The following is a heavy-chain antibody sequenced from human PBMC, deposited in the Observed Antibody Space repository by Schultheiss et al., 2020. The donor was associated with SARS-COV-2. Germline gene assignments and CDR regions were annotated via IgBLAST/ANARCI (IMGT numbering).Heavy chain of an antibody. CDR1: GGSISSSSYY. D-gene: IGHD3-3*01. Sequence: SETLSLTCTVSGGSISSSSYYWGWIRQPPGKGLEWIGSIYYSGSTYYNPSLKSRVTISVDTSKNQFSLKLSSVTAADTAVYYCARREVRITIFGVATGWFDPWGQGTRVTVSS. J-gene: IGHJ5*02. CDR2: IYYSGST. CDR3: ARREVRITIFGVATGWFDP. V-gene: IGHV4-39*01.